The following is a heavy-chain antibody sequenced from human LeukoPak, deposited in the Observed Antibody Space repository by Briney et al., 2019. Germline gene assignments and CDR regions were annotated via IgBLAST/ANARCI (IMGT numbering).Heavy chain of an antibody. J-gene: IGHJ5*02. Sequence: GGSLRLSCAASGFTFDDYAMHWVRQAPGKGLEWVSGISWNSGSIGYADSVKGRFTISRDNAKNSLYLQMNSLRAEDTALYYCAKDSHSSSWYGTNWFDPWGQGTLVTVSS. V-gene: IGHV3-9*01. CDR3: AKDSHSSSWYGTNWFDP. D-gene: IGHD6-13*01. CDR1: GFTFDDYA. CDR2: ISWNSGSI.